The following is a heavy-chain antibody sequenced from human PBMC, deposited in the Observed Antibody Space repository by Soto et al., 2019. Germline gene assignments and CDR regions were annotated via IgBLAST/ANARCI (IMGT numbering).Heavy chain of an antibody. CDR3: ARLLYCGGDCSSYWYFDL. Sequence: GESLKISCKGSGYSFTSYWIGWVRQMPGKGLEWMGIIYPGDSDTRYSPSFQGQVTISADKSISTAYLQWSSLKASDTAMYYCARLLYCGGDCSSYWYFDLWGRGTLVTVSS. D-gene: IGHD2-21*02. CDR1: GYSFTSYW. V-gene: IGHV5-51*01. CDR2: IYPGDSDT. J-gene: IGHJ2*01.